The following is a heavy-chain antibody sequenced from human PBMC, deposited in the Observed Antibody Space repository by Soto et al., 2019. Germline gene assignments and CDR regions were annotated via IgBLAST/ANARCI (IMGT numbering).Heavy chain of an antibody. Sequence: GASVKVSCKASGGTFSSYAISWVRQAPGQGLEWMGGIIPIFGTANYAQKFQGRVTITADESTSTAYMELSSLRSEDTAVYYCARNLRFLEWLPPDSMDVWGQGTTVTVSS. J-gene: IGHJ6*02. D-gene: IGHD3-3*01. V-gene: IGHV1-69*13. CDR3: ARNLRFLEWLPPDSMDV. CDR2: IIPIFGTA. CDR1: GGTFSSYA.